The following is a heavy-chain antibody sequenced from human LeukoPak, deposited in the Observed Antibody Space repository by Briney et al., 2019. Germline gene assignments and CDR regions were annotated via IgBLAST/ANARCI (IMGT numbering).Heavy chain of an antibody. CDR3: ARDMGTGPHYYYGMDV. V-gene: IGHV3-30*04. D-gene: IGHD2-8*02. CDR2: ISYDGSNK. CDR1: GFTFSSYA. Sequence: GGSLRLSCAASGFTFSSYAMPWVRQAPGKGLEWVAVISYDGSNKYYADSVKGRFTISRDNSKNTLYLQMNSLRAEDTAVYYCARDMGTGPHYYYGMDVWAKGPRSPSP. J-gene: IGHJ6*02.